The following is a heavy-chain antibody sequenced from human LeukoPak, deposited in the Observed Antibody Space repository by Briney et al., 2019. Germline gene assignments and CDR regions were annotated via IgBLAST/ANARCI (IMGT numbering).Heavy chain of an antibody. V-gene: IGHV1-69*13. D-gene: IGHD3-3*01. CDR1: GGTFSSYA. J-gene: IGHJ6*02. Sequence: SVKVSCKASGGTFSSYAISWVRQAPGQGLEWMGGIIPIFGTANYARKFQGRVTITADESTSTAYMELSSLRSEDTAVYYCARVLRFLEWPPYYYYYYGMDVWGQGTTVTVSS. CDR2: IIPIFGTA. CDR3: ARVLRFLEWPPYYYYYYGMDV.